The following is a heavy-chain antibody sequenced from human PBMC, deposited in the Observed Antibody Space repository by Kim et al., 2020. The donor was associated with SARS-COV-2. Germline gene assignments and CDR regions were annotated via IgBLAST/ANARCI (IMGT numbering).Heavy chain of an antibody. CDR2: ITGSGGSS. J-gene: IGHJ4*01. Sequence: GGSLRLSCAASGFTFSSYAMNWVRQAPGKGLEWVSGITGSGGSSFYADSVQGRFTIFRDNSENTLFLQMDSLRDDDTAVYYCAKDGGYSSGWYYADYWG. CDR3: AKDGGYSSGWYYADY. CDR1: GFTFSSYA. V-gene: IGHV3-23*01. D-gene: IGHD6-19*01.